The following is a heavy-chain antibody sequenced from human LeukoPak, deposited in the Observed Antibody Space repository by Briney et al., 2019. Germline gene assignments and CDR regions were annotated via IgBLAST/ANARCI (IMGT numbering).Heavy chain of an antibody. V-gene: IGHV3-30*04. Sequence: GGSLRLSCAASGFTFSNYAMHWVRQAPGKGLEWVAAISYDGSDKYYAGSVKGRFTISRDNSKNTLYLQMNSLRVEDTAVYYCKEVDYWGQGTLVTVSS. J-gene: IGHJ4*02. CDR1: GFTFSNYA. CDR2: ISYDGSDK. CDR3: KEVDY.